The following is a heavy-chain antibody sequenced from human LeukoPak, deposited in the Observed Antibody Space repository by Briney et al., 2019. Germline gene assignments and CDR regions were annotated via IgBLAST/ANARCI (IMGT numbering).Heavy chain of an antibody. V-gene: IGHV3-21*01. CDR2: ISSSSAYI. D-gene: IGHD1-26*01. J-gene: IGHJ6*03. Sequence: GGSLRLSCAASGFTFSSYNMNWVRLAPGKGLEWVSSISSSSAYIYYADSVKGRFTISRDNAKNSLYLQMNSLRAEDTAVYYCARGEEYYYYMDVWGKGTTVTVSS. CDR1: GFTFSSYN. CDR3: ARGEEYYYYMDV.